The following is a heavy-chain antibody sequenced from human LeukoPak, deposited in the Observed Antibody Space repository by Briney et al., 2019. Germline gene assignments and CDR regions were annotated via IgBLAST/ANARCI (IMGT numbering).Heavy chain of an antibody. Sequence: GGSLRLSCAASGFTFSSYSMNWVRQPPGKGLEWVSSISSSSSYIYYADSVKGRFTISRDNAKNSLYLQMNSLRAEDTAVYYCARAYDIPDAFDIWGQGTMVTVSS. CDR2: ISSSSSYI. CDR3: ARAYDIPDAFDI. J-gene: IGHJ3*02. V-gene: IGHV3-21*01. CDR1: GFTFSSYS. D-gene: IGHD3-9*01.